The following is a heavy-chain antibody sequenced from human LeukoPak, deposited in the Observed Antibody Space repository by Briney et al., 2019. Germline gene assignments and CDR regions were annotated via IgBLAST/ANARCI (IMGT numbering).Heavy chain of an antibody. CDR1: GFTFSSYG. J-gene: IGHJ4*02. D-gene: IGHD6-19*01. CDR3: AKAGGAHGWYSEGPFDC. Sequence: PGGSLRLSCAASGFTFSSYGMHWVRQAPGKGLEWVAVISYDGSNKYYADSVKGRFTISRDNSQNTLWLQMNSPRAEDTAMYYCAKAGGAHGWYSEGPFDCWGQGTLVTVSS. V-gene: IGHV3-30*18. CDR2: ISYDGSNK.